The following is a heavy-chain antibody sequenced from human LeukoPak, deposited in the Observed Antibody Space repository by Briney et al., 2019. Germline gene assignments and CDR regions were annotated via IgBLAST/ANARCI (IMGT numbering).Heavy chain of an antibody. CDR3: ARAPQDCSSTSCYLVGYYYYYGMDV. D-gene: IGHD2-2*01. CDR1: GGTFSSYA. Sequence: GASVKVSCKASGGTFSSYAISWVRQAPGQGLEWMGRIIPILGIANYAQKFQGRVTITADKSTSTAYMELSSLRSEDTAVHYCARAPQDCSSTSCYLVGYYYYYGMDVWGQGTTVTVSS. CDR2: IIPILGIA. V-gene: IGHV1-69*04. J-gene: IGHJ6*02.